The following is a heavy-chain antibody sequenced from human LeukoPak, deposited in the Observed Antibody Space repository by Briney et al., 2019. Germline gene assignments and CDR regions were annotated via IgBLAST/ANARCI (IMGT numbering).Heavy chain of an antibody. D-gene: IGHD4-17*01. CDR1: GFTFSSYA. Sequence: GGSLRLSCSASGFTFSSYAMHWVRQAPGKGLEYVSAISSNGGSTYYADSVKGRFTISRDNSKNTLYLQMSSLRAEGTAVYYCVKSRAGDYGDYVWVYWGQGTLVTVSS. CDR3: VKSRAGDYGDYVWVY. V-gene: IGHV3-64D*06. J-gene: IGHJ4*02. CDR2: ISSNGGST.